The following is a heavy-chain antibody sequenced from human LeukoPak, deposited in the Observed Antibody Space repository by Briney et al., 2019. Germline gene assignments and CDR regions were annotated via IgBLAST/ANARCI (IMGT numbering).Heavy chain of an antibody. CDR3: AKVTLVGWYFDL. D-gene: IGHD2-15*01. V-gene: IGHV3-23*01. J-gene: IGHJ2*01. Sequence: GGSLRLSCAASGFSFSSSAMTWVRQAPGKGLEWVSGISGSGGSTYDADSVKGRFTISRDNSKNTLDLQMNSLRVEDTAVYYCAKVTLVGWYFDLWGRGTLVTVSS. CDR2: ISGSGGST. CDR1: GFSFSSSA.